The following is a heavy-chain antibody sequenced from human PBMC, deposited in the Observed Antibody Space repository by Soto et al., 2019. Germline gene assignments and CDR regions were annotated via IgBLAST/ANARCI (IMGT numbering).Heavy chain of an antibody. CDR3: ARGPSSLTRFDY. Sequence: TGGSLRLSCAASGFTFSSYAMHWVRQAPGKGLEWVAVISYDGSNKYYADSVKGRFTISRDNSRNTLYLQMNSLRAEDTAVYYCARGPSSLTRFDYWGQGTLVTVPQ. CDR2: ISYDGSNK. CDR1: GFTFSSYA. V-gene: IGHV3-30-3*01. D-gene: IGHD2-2*01. J-gene: IGHJ4*02.